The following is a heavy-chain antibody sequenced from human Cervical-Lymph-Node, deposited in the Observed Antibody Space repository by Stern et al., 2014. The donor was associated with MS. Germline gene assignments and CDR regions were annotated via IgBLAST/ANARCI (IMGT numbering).Heavy chain of an antibody. CDR2: ISADNGNT. Sequence: QVQLVQSGAEVKKPGASVKVSCKASGYTFTSYGISWVRQAPGQGLEWMGWISADNGNTNYAQKLQGRVTMTTDTSTSTAYMELRSLRSDDTAVYYCATTPRTIFGVVSYYYYGMDVWGQGTTVTVSS. D-gene: IGHD3-3*01. J-gene: IGHJ6*02. CDR1: GYTFTSYG. CDR3: ATTPRTIFGVVSYYYYGMDV. V-gene: IGHV1-18*04.